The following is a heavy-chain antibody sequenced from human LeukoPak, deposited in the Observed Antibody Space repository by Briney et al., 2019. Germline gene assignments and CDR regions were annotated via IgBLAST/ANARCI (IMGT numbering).Heavy chain of an antibody. CDR1: GFTFSSYS. Sequence: GGSLRLSCAASGFTFSSYSMNWVRQAPGKGLEWVSSISSRSSYIYYTDSVKGRFTISRDNAKNSLYLQMNSLRAEDTAVYYCARVRVVVAADVDYWGQGTLVTVSS. D-gene: IGHD2-15*01. CDR3: ARVRVVVAADVDY. J-gene: IGHJ4*02. CDR2: ISSRSSYI. V-gene: IGHV3-21*01.